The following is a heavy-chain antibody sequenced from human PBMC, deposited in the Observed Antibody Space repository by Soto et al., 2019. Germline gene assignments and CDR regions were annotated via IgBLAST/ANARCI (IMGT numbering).Heavy chain of an antibody. D-gene: IGHD1-26*01. J-gene: IGHJ4*02. CDR1: GYTFTSYG. Sequence: QVQLVQSGAEVKKPGASVKVSCKASGYTFTSYGIRWVRQAPGQGLEWMGWISAHNGNTNYAQKIKGRVTMATDTATSTANMELRSLRSDDTAVYYAARDGRYSGSYGGYYFAYWGQGTLVTVSS. V-gene: IGHV1-18*01. CDR2: ISAHNGNT. CDR3: ARDGRYSGSYGGYYFAY.